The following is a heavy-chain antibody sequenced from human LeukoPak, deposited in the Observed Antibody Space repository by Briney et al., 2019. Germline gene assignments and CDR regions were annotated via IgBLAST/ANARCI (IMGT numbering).Heavy chain of an antibody. CDR1: GYSISSGYY. V-gene: IGHV4-38-2*02. Sequence: SKTLSLTCAVSGYSISSGYYWGWIRQPPGKGLEWIGSIYHSGSTYYNPSLKSRVTISVDTSKNQFSLKLSSVTAADTAVYYCARDDVDTAMVRYYYYGMDVWGKGTTVTVSS. CDR3: ARDDVDTAMVRYYYYGMDV. D-gene: IGHD5-18*01. CDR2: IYHSGST. J-gene: IGHJ6*04.